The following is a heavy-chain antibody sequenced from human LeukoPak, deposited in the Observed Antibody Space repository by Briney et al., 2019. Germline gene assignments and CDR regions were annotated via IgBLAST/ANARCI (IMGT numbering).Heavy chain of an antibody. Sequence: SVKVSCKASGGTFSSYAISWVRQAPGQGLEWMGGIIPIFGTANYAQKFQGRVTITTDESTSTAYMELSSLRSEDTAVYYCASGCSSTSCYTDDAFDIWGQGTMVTVSS. J-gene: IGHJ3*02. CDR3: ASGCSSTSCYTDDAFDI. D-gene: IGHD2-2*02. CDR1: GGTFSSYA. CDR2: IIPIFGTA. V-gene: IGHV1-69*05.